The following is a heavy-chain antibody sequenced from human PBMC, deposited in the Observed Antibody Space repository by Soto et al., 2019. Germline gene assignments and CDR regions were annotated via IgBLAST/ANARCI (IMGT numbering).Heavy chain of an antibody. V-gene: IGHV3-49*04. D-gene: IGHD2-2*01. CDR3: PIQGVPTIEGFYY. Sequence: EVQLLESGGDLVQPGRSLRLSCAGSGFTFGDYAVSWVRQAPGKGLEWVGFIKSQSYGVTPDYAASVDGRFTISRDDSKAVAYLHMNSLKTEHPGVYYCPIQGVPTIEGFYYWGQGTPVTVSS. CDR2: IKSQSYGVTP. CDR1: GFTFGDYA. J-gene: IGHJ4*02.